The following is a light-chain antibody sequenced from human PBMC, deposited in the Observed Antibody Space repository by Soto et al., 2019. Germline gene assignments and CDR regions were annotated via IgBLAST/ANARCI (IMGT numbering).Light chain of an antibody. J-gene: IGKJ5*01. Sequence: EIVLTQSPGTLSLSPGERATLSCRASQSGSSSYLAWYQQKPGQAPRHLIYGASSRATSITDRFSGSGSGTDFTLTTSRLEPEDFAADYCQQYGSSFTGDQGTRLEI. CDR2: GAS. CDR3: QQYGSSFT. CDR1: QSGSSSY. V-gene: IGKV3-20*01.